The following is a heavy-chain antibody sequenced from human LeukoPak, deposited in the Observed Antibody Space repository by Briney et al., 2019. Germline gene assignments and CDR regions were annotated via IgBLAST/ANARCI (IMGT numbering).Heavy chain of an antibody. CDR1: GYSLSSGYY. CDR3: ARPSVNSRGVYYMDV. V-gene: IGHV4-38-2*02. J-gene: IGHJ6*03. D-gene: IGHD4-17*01. Sequence: SETLSLTCTVSGYSLSSGYYWGWIRPPPGKGLEWIGSIYHSGSTYYNPSLKSRVTISVDTSKNQFSLKLSSVTAADTAVYYCARPSVNSRGVYYMDVWGKGTTVTVSS. CDR2: IYHSGST.